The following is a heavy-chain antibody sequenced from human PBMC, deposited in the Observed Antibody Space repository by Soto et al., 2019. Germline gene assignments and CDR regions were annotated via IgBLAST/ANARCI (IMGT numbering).Heavy chain of an antibody. CDR1: GGSFSGYY. Sequence: SETLSLTCAVYGGSFSGYYWSWIRQPPGKGLEWIGEINHSGSTNYNPSLKSRVTISVDTSKNQFSLKLSSVTAADTAVYYCARGTGVWSGYFRTPAFDYWGQGTLVTVSS. CDR2: INHSGST. J-gene: IGHJ4*02. V-gene: IGHV4-34*01. CDR3: ARGTGVWSGYFRTPAFDY. D-gene: IGHD3-3*01.